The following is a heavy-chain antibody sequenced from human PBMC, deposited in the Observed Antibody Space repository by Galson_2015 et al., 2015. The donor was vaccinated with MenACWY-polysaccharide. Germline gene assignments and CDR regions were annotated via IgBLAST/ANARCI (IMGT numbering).Heavy chain of an antibody. V-gene: IGHV3-30*03. CDR2: VASDGRDK. D-gene: IGHD6-13*01. CDR1: RFTFSSYA. J-gene: IGHJ4*02. CDR3: ARDLRRIADYYFDY. Sequence: SLRLSCAASRFTFSSYAMHWVRQVPGKGLEWVAVVASDGRDKHHTDSVKGRFTISRDNSKNTLYLQMNSLTSEDTALYYCARDLRRIADYYFDYWGQGTVVTVSS.